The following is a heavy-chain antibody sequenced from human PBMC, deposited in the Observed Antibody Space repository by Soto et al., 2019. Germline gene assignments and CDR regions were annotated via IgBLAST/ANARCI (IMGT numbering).Heavy chain of an antibody. V-gene: IGHV3-33*01. CDR2: IWFDRSNK. D-gene: IGHD6-13*01. CDR3: AHSSSWYYFDY. J-gene: IGHJ4*02. Sequence: QVQLVESGGGVVQPGRSLRLSCAASGFTFSSYDMHWVRQPPGKGLEWVAVIWFDRSNKHYADSVKGRFTISRDNSKNTLYLQMNSLRAEDTAVYYCAHSSSWYYFDYWGQGTLVTVSS. CDR1: GFTFSSYD.